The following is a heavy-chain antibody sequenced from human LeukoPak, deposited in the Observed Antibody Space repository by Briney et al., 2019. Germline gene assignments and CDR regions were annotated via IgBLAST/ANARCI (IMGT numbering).Heavy chain of an antibody. D-gene: IGHD4-17*01. CDR1: GGSIRGSY. Sequence: ESSETLSLTCTVSGGSIRGSYWSWIRQPPGKGLEWIGYIYYSGSTDYNPSLKSRVTISVDTSKNQFSLKLNSMTAADTAVYYCARTTTKYNTYDYWGQGTLVTVSS. V-gene: IGHV4-59*01. CDR3: ARTTTKYNTYDY. J-gene: IGHJ4*02. CDR2: IYYSGST.